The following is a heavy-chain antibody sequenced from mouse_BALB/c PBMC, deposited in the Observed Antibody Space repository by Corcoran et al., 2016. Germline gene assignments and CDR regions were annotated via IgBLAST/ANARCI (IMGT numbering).Heavy chain of an antibody. CDR2: IWWDDNK. Sequence: QVTLKESGPGILQPSQTLSLTCSFSGFSLSTSGMGVVWIRQPSGEGLEWLADIWWDDNKYYNSFLKSRLTISKDTSSNQVFLKFTSVDTVDTATYYCARRGYYDGSAYDALDYWGQGTSVTVSS. V-gene: IGHV8-5*01. CDR1: GFSLSTSGMG. CDR3: ARRGYYDGSAYDALDY. D-gene: IGHD1-1*01. J-gene: IGHJ4*01.